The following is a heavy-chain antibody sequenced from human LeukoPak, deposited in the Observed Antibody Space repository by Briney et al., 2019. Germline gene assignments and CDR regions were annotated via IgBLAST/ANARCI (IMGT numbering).Heavy chain of an antibody. Sequence: SGTLSLTCTVSGGSISSSSYYWGWIRQPPGKGLEWIGSIYYSGSTYYNPSLKSRVTISVDTTNNQFSLKLSSVTAADTAVYYCARHAAGYSRSWYYYFDYWGQGTLVTVSS. CDR3: ARHAAGYSRSWYYYFDY. D-gene: IGHD6-13*01. CDR2: IYYSGST. V-gene: IGHV4-39*01. J-gene: IGHJ4*02. CDR1: GGSISSSSYY.